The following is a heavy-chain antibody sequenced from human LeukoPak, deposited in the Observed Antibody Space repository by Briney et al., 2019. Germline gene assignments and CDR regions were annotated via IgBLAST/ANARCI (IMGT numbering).Heavy chain of an antibody. CDR3: ARATKSYGDYAYLDAFDI. Sequence: GASVKVSCKASGGTFSSYTISWVRQAPGQGLEWMGRIIPILGIANYAQKFQGRVTITADKSTSTAHMELSSLRSEDTAVYYCARATKSYGDYAYLDAFDIWGQGTMVTVSS. D-gene: IGHD4-17*01. CDR2: IIPILGIA. J-gene: IGHJ3*02. V-gene: IGHV1-69*02. CDR1: GGTFSSYT.